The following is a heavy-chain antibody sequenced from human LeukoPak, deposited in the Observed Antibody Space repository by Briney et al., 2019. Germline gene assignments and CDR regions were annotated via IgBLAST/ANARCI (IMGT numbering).Heavy chain of an antibody. CDR1: GGSISSYY. V-gene: IGHV4-59*01. J-gene: IGHJ6*02. D-gene: IGHD1-26*01. Sequence: SETLSLTCTVSGGSISSYYWSWIRQPPGKGLEWIGYIYYSGSTNYNPSLKSRATILVDTSKNQFSLKLSSVTAADTAVYYCARDRAQFSSDYGMDVWGQGTTVTVSS. CDR2: IYYSGST. CDR3: ARDRAQFSSDYGMDV.